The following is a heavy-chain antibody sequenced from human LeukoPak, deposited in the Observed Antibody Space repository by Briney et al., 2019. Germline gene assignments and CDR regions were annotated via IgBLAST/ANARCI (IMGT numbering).Heavy chain of an antibody. CDR2: ISGSGGST. J-gene: IGHJ4*02. V-gene: IGHV3-23*01. D-gene: IGHD6-13*01. CDR1: GFTFSSYA. CDR3: AKDLTQQLIPTRPDFDY. Sequence: PGGSLRLSCAASGFTFSSYAMSWVRQAPGKGLEWVSAISGSGGSTYYADSVKGRFTISRDNSKNTLYLQMNSLRAEDTAVYYCAKDLTQQLIPTRPDFDYWGQGTLVTVSS.